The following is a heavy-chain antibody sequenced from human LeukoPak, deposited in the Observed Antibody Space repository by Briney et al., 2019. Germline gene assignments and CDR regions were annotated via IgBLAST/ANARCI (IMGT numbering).Heavy chain of an antibody. CDR2: IYYSGST. Sequence: SETLSLTCTVSGGSISSYYWGWIRQPPGKGLEWIGSIYYSGSTTYNPSLKRRVTISVDTSKNQFSLKLSSVTAADTAVYYCARGPSIAAAGFPFDYWGQGTLVTVSS. D-gene: IGHD6-13*01. V-gene: IGHV4-59*01. CDR1: GGSISSYY. J-gene: IGHJ4*02. CDR3: ARGPSIAAAGFPFDY.